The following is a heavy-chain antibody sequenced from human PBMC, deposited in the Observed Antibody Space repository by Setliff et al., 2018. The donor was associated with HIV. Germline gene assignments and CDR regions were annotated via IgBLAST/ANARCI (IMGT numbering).Heavy chain of an antibody. CDR1: GASISSSNSY. D-gene: IGHD6-13*01. CDR2: IYNSGSS. CDR3: ARHRDPPGTSWIFYYYYMDL. Sequence: SETLSLTCTVYGASISSSNSYWAWICQPPGKRLEWLASIYNSGSSSYNPSLSSRLTVSVDTSKNQVSLRLNSVTAADTGVYYCARHRDPPGTSWIFYYYYMDLWGAGTTVTVSS. J-gene: IGHJ6*03. V-gene: IGHV4-39*01.